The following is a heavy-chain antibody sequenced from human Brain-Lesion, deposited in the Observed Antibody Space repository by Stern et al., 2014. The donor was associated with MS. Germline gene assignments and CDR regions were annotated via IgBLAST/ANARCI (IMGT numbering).Heavy chain of an antibody. V-gene: IGHV4-39*01. D-gene: IGHD2-15*01. Sequence: QLQLQESGPGLVKPSETLSLTCTVAGGSVSSTSYAWAWIRQPPGKGLEWIGTIYYSGNTYYSPSLKRRLTKSLDTSKHQFSLQLRSVTAADTAVYYCAGEEDIRYCSGGSCTGNWFDPWGQGTLVTVSS. CDR2: IYYSGNT. J-gene: IGHJ5*02. CDR3: AGEEDIRYCSGGSCTGNWFDP. CDR1: GGSVSSTSYA.